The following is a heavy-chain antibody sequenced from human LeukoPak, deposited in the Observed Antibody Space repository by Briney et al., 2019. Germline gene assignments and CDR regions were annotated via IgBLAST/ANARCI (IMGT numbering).Heavy chain of an antibody. CDR1: GYTFTSYG. CDR2: ISAYNGNT. V-gene: IGHV1-18*01. D-gene: IGHD3-9*01. J-gene: IGHJ6*02. Sequence: ASVKVSCKASGYTFTSYGISWVRQAPGQGLEWMGWISAYNGNTNYAQKLQGRVTMTTDTSTSTAYMELRSLRSDDTAVYYCARDWVAPYGYFDHEPYYYYYGMDVWGQGTTVTVSS. CDR3: ARDWVAPYGYFDHEPYYYYYGMDV.